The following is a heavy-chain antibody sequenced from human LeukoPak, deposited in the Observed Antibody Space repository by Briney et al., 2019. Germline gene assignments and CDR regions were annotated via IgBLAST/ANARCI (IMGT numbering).Heavy chain of an antibody. CDR3: ARGRIVLMVYATRGNWFDP. D-gene: IGHD2-8*01. Sequence: SSETLSLTCAVYGGSFSGYYWSWIRQPPGKGLEWIGEINHSGSTNYNPSLKSRVTISVDTSKNQFSLKLSSVTAADTAVYYCARGRIVLMVYATRGNWFDPWGQGTLVTLSS. CDR2: INHSGST. CDR1: GGSFSGYY. V-gene: IGHV4-34*01. J-gene: IGHJ5*02.